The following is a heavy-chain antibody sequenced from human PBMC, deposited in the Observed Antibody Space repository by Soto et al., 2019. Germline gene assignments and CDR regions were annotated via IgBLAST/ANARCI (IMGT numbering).Heavy chain of an antibody. J-gene: IGHJ3*02. Sequence: PSETLSLTCTVSGGSISSYYWSWIRQPPGKGLEWMGYISYSGSTNYNPSLKSRVTISVATSKNQFRLKLSSVTAADTAVYYCARDGGVGVVTANDALDILGQRTMGIVSS. CDR1: GGSISSYY. V-gene: IGHV4-59*01. CDR2: ISYSGST. CDR3: ARDGGVGVVTANDALDI. D-gene: IGHD2-21*02.